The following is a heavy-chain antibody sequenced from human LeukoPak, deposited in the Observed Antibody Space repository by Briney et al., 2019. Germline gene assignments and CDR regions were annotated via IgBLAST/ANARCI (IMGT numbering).Heavy chain of an antibody. J-gene: IGHJ4*02. CDR2: INPSGGST. CDR3: ASAYCGGDRYGSRGLSADY. V-gene: IGHV1-46*03. D-gene: IGHD2-21*01. CDR1: GYTFTSYY. Sequence: ASVKVSCKASGYTFTSYYMHWVRQAPGQGLEWMGIINPSGGSTSYAQKFQGRVTMTRDTSTSTVYMELSSLRSEDTAVYYCASAYCGGDRYGSRGLSADYWGQGTLVTVSS.